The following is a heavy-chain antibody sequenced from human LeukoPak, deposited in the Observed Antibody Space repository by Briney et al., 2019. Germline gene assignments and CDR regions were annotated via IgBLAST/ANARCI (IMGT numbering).Heavy chain of an antibody. CDR3: ARGCSGGSCYSYFDY. D-gene: IGHD2-15*01. Sequence: SVKVSCKASGGTFSSYAISWVRQAPGQGLEWMGRIIPIFGTANYAQKFQGRVTITTDESTSTAYMELRSLRSEDTAVYYCARGCSGGSCYSYFDYWGQGTLVTVSS. V-gene: IGHV1-69*05. J-gene: IGHJ4*02. CDR1: GGTFSSYA. CDR2: IIPIFGTA.